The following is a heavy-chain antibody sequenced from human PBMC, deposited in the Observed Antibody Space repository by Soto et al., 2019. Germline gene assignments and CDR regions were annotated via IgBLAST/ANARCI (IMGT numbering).Heavy chain of an antibody. CDR3: ARTYCTSGRYLNY. D-gene: IGHD3-10*01. CDR2: IYWDDDK. CDR1: GFSLSTIAMG. Sequence: QTTLKESGPTVVKPTQTLTLTCTFSGFSLSTIAMGVGWIRQPPGKALEWLALIYWDDDKRYSPSLKNRLTITKDTSKNHVALTMTSMDPVDTATYYCARTYCTSGRYLNYWGQGILVTVSP. V-gene: IGHV2-5*02. J-gene: IGHJ4*02.